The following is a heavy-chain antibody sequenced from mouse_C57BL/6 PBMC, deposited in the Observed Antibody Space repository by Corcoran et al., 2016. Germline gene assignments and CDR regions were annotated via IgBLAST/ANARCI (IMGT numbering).Heavy chain of an antibody. J-gene: IGHJ3*01. Sequence: QIQLVQSGPELKKPGETVKISCKASGYTFTTYGMSWVKQAPGKGLKWMGWINTYSGVPTYADDFKGRFAFSLETSASTAYLQINNLKHEDTATYFCARVRGYDYASWFAYWGQGTLVTVSA. CDR2: INTYSGVP. CDR1: GYTFTTYG. V-gene: IGHV9-3*01. D-gene: IGHD2-4*01. CDR3: ARVRGYDYASWFAY.